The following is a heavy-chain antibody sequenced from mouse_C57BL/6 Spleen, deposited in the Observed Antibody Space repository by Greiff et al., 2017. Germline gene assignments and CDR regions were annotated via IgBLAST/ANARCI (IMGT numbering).Heavy chain of an antibody. J-gene: IGHJ4*01. CDR3: VRHFGYAWDD. V-gene: IGHV10-1*01. CDR1: GFSFNTYA. CDR2: IRSKSNNYAT. Sequence: EVQLVESGGGLVQPKGSLKLSCAASGFSFNTYAMNWVRQAPGKGLEWVARIRSKSNNYATYYAVSVKDRFTISRDASESMHFLKMNYLKTEDPAMEYCVRHFGYAWDDWGQGTSVTVSS.